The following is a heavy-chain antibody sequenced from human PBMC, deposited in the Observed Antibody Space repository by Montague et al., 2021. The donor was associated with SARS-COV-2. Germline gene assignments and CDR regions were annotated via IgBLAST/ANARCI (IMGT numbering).Heavy chain of an antibody. CDR2: IYTSGRT. CDR3: ARHRSISAAVPHYVDP. Sequence: TLSLTCCVSGGSISTGNYYWSWIRQPAGKRLEWLGDIYTSGRTNYNPSAQSRVTILVDTSKNQFSLRLNSVTAADTAVYYCARHRSISAAVPHYVDPWGQGTLVTVSS. V-gene: IGHV4-61*09. CDR1: GGSISTGNYY. D-gene: IGHD6-13*01. J-gene: IGHJ5*02.